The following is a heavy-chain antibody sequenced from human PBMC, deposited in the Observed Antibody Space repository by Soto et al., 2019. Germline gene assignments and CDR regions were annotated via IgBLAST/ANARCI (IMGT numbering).Heavy chain of an antibody. CDR2: IYWDDDK. CDR1: GFSLSTSGVG. Sequence: SGPTLVNPTQTLTLTCTFSGFSLSTSGVGVGWIRQPPGKALEWLALIYWDDDKRYSPSLKSRLTITKDTSKNQVVLTMTNMDPVDTATYYCAHRPNYSGSGSYYHSFDYWGQGTLVTVSS. CDR3: AHRPNYSGSGSYYHSFDY. V-gene: IGHV2-5*02. D-gene: IGHD3-10*01. J-gene: IGHJ4*02.